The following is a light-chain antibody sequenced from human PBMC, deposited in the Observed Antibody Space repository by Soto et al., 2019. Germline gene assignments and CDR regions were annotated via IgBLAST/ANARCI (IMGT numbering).Light chain of an antibody. CDR3: SSYTSSSTYV. CDR2: DVS. V-gene: IGLV2-14*01. CDR1: SSDVGGYNY. Sequence: QSVLTQPASVSGSPGQLITISCTGTSSDVGGYNYVSWYQQHPGKAPKLMIYDVSNRPSGVSNRFSGSKSGSTASLTISGLQAEDEADYYCSSYTSSSTYVFGTGTKSPS. J-gene: IGLJ1*01.